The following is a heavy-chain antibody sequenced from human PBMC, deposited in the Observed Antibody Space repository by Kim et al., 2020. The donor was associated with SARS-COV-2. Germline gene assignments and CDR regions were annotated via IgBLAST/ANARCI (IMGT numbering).Heavy chain of an antibody. V-gene: IGHV3-48*03. Sequence: GGSLRLSCAASGFTFSSSEMNWVRQAPGKGLEWVSYITSSGGSIYYADSVKGRFTISRDNAKNSLYLQMNSLRAEDTAVYYCARESEDAFDIWGQGTMVT. CDR2: ITSSGGSI. CDR1: GFTFSSSE. CDR3: ARESEDAFDI. J-gene: IGHJ3*02.